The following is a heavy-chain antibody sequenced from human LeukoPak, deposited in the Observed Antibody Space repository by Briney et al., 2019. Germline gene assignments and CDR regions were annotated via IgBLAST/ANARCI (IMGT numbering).Heavy chain of an antibody. CDR3: ARDYGDYS. V-gene: IGHV3-49*04. CDR2: IRSKAYGGTT. D-gene: IGHD4-17*01. J-gene: IGHJ4*02. CDR1: GFTFGDYA. Sequence: GGSLRLSCTASGFTFGDYAMSWVRQAPGKGLEWVGFIRSKAYGGTTEYAASVKGRFTISRDDSKSIAYLQMNSLKTEDTAVYYCARDYGDYSWGQGTLVTVSS.